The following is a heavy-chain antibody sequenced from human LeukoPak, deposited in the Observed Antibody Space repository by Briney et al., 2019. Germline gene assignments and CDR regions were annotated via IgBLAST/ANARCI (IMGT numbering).Heavy chain of an antibody. CDR3: ARGPEDVLLWFGESHFDY. J-gene: IGHJ4*02. CDR1: GGSISSYY. D-gene: IGHD3-10*01. V-gene: IGHV4-59*01. Sequence: PSETLSLTCTVSGGSISSYYWSWIRQPPGKGLEWIGYIYYSGSTNYNPSLKSRVTISVDTSKNQFSLKLSSVTAADTAVYYWARGPEDVLLWFGESHFDYWGQGTLVTVSS. CDR2: IYYSGST.